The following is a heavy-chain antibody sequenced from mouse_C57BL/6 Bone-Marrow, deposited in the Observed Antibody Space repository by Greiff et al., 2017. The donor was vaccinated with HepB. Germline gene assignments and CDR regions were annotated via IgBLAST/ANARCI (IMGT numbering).Heavy chain of an antibody. CDR1: GYTFTSYG. CDR3: ARWGPYYYGSSCDYFDY. Sequence: QVQLQQSGAELARPGASVKLSCKASGYTFTSYGISWVKQRTGQGLEWIGEIYPRSGNTYYNEKFKGKATLTADKSSSTAHMELRSLTSEDSAVYFCARWGPYYYGSSCDYFDYWGQGTTLTVSS. D-gene: IGHD1-1*01. V-gene: IGHV1-81*01. CDR2: IYPRSGNT. J-gene: IGHJ2*01.